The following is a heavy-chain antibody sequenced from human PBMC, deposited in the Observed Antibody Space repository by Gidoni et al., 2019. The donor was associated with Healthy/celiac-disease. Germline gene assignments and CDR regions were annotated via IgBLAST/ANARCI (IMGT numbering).Heavy chain of an antibody. CDR3: ARLGDYVWGSYRWNVRTRDPGEEDY. CDR1: GYSFTSYW. V-gene: IGHV5-51*01. Sequence: EVQLVQSGAEVKKPGESLKISCKGSGYSFTSYWIGWVRQMPGKGLEWMGIIYPCDSDTRYSPSFQVHVTISADKSISTAYLQWSSLKASDTAMYYCARLGDYVWGSYRWNVRTRDPGEEDYWGQGTLVTVSS. CDR2: IYPCDSDT. D-gene: IGHD3-16*02. J-gene: IGHJ4*02.